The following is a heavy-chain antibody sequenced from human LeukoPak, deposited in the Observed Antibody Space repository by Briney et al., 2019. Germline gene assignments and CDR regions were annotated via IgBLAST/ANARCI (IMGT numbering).Heavy chain of an antibody. J-gene: IGHJ3*02. CDR2: IYYSGST. Sequence: PSETLSLTCTVPGGSISSSSYYWGWIRQPPGKGLEWIGSIYYSGSTYYNPSLKSRVTISVDTSKNQFSLKLSSVTAADTAVYYCARRRDAFDIWGQGTMVTVSS. CDR1: GGSISSSSYY. V-gene: IGHV4-39*07. CDR3: ARRRDAFDI.